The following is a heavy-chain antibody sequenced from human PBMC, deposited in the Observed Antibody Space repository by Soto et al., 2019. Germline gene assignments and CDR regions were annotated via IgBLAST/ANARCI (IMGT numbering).Heavy chain of an antibody. V-gene: IGHV4-34*01. CDR3: ARAVVGTTIGEFDY. CDR1: CGSFIGYY. J-gene: IGHJ4*02. Sequence: SETLSLTFAVYCGSFIGYYWSWIRQPPGKGLEWIGEINHSGSTNYNPSLKSRITISVDTSKNQSSLKLSSVTAADTAVYYCARAVVGTTIGEFDYWGQGTLVTVSS. D-gene: IGHD1-26*01. CDR2: INHSGST.